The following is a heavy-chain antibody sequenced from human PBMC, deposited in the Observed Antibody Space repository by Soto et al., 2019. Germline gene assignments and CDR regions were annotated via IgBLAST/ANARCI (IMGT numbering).Heavy chain of an antibody. CDR2: ISGSGRTI. D-gene: IGHD3-16*01. J-gene: IGHJ5*02. Sequence: GGSLRLSCAASGFTFNIYAMSWVRLAPGKGLEWLSYISGSGRTIYSADSVKGRFTISRDNATNSLYLQMNNVRTEDTAVYYCARLPFPWGWFDPWGQGTLVTVSS. V-gene: IGHV3-11*01. CDR3: ARLPFPWGWFDP. CDR1: GFTFNIYA.